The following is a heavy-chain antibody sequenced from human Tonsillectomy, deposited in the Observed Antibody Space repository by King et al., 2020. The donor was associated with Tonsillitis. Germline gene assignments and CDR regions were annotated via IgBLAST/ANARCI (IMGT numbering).Heavy chain of an antibody. V-gene: IGHV2-5*02. CDR3: AHRPIIRYDSSAYHPQFDVFDI. D-gene: IGHD3-22*01. Sequence: ITLQESGPTLVKPTQTLTLTCTFSGFSLSTSGVGVGWIRQPPGQALEWLALIHWDEDKRYSPSLKSRLAITKDTSKNQVVLTMTNMDPVDTATYYCAHRPIIRYDSSAYHPQFDVFDIWGQGTMVTVSS. CDR2: IHWDEDK. CDR1: GFSLSTSGVG. J-gene: IGHJ3*02.